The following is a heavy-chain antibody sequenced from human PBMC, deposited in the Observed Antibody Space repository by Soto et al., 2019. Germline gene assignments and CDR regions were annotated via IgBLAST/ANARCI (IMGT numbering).Heavy chain of an antibody. CDR2: IYYSGST. CDR3: ARHGETRYNWNSYGMDV. D-gene: IGHD1-7*01. J-gene: IGHJ6*02. CDR1: GGSISSYY. Sequence: SETLSLTCTVSGGSISSYYWSWIRQPPGKGLEWIGSIYYSGSTYYNPSLKSRVTISVDTSKNQFSLKLSSVTAADTAVYYCARHGETRYNWNSYGMDVWGQGTTVTVSS. V-gene: IGHV4-59*05.